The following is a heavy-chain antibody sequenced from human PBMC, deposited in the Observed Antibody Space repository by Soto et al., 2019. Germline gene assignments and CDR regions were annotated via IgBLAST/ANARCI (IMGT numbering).Heavy chain of an antibody. J-gene: IGHJ4*02. D-gene: IGHD1-1*01. CDR3: ARGRYGDY. V-gene: IGHV1-18*01. CDR2: ISAHNGNT. Sequence: QVRLVQSGAEVKKPGASVKVSCKGSGYTFTSYGITWVRQAPGQGLEWMGWISAHNGNTNYAQKLQGRVTVTRDPSTSTAYMELRSLSSDNTAVNYCARGRYGDYWGQGARVTFSS. CDR1: GYTFTSYG.